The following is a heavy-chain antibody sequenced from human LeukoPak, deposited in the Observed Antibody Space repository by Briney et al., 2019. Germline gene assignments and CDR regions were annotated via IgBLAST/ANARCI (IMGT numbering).Heavy chain of an antibody. V-gene: IGHV1-3*01. CDR2: INAGNGNT. CDR1: GYTFTSYA. J-gene: IGHJ6*02. CDR3: ARDGSNWSNDYYHGVDV. Sequence: ASVKVSCKASGYTFTSYAMHWVRQAPGQGLEWMGWINAGNGNTKYSQKFQGRVTITRDTSASTAYMELSSLRSEDTAVYYCARDGSNWSNDYYHGVDVWGQGTTVTVSS. D-gene: IGHD4-11*01.